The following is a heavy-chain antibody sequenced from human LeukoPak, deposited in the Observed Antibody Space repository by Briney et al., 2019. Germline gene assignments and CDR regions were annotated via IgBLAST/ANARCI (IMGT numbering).Heavy chain of an antibody. V-gene: IGHV3-13*01. J-gene: IGHJ6*03. CDR1: GFTFGSFD. CDR3: AIVPPRGKYYYMLV. Sequence: GGSLRLSCAASGFTFGSFDMHWVRQPTGQGLEWVSTIGSASDTYYSVSVEGRVTLSRHNDKKFLYLQMNSLADGDTAGYYCAIVPPRGKYYYMLVWRKGTTVTVPS. CDR2: IGSASDT. D-gene: IGHD1-1*01.